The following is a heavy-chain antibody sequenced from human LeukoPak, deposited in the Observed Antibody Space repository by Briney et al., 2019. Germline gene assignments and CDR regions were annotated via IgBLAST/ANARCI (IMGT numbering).Heavy chain of an antibody. CDR1: GYIFTTYA. D-gene: IGHD2-21*02. Sequence: ASVKVSCKASGYIFTTYAITWVRQAPGQGLEWMGWINTNTGNPTYAQGFTGRFVFSLDTSVSTAYLQISSLKAEDTAVYYCARDNCGGDCYIDYWGQGTLVTVSS. J-gene: IGHJ4*02. CDR3: ARDNCGGDCYIDY. V-gene: IGHV7-4-1*02. CDR2: INTNTGNP.